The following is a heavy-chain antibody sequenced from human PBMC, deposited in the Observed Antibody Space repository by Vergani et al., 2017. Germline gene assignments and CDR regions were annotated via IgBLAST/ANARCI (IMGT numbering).Heavy chain of an antibody. CDR1: GYTFTSYG. CDR2: ISAYNGNT. D-gene: IGHD2-15*01. Sequence: QVQLVQSGAEVKKPGASVKVSCKASGYTFTSYGISWVRQAPGQGLEWMGWISAYNGNTNYAQKLQGRVTMTTDTSTSTAYMELRSLRSDDTAVYYCARGGIVVVVAATPITYYYGMDVWGQGTTVTVSS. J-gene: IGHJ6*02. V-gene: IGHV1-18*04. CDR3: ARGGIVVVVAATPITYYYGMDV.